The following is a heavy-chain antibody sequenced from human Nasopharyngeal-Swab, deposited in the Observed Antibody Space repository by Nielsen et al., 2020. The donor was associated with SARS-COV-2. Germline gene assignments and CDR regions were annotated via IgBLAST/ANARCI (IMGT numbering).Heavy chain of an antibody. CDR1: GFNLGYFA. CDR2: IRSKAYGGTT. J-gene: IGHJ4*02. CDR3: TRGNSGWYGVGHF. V-gene: IGHV3-49*03. Sequence: GESLKISCTASGFNLGYFAMSWFRQAPGKGLEWVGFIRSKAYGGTTEYAASVKGRFTISRDDPKSIAYLEMNSLKTEDTAVYYCTRGNSGWYGVGHFWGQGTLARVSS. D-gene: IGHD6-19*01.